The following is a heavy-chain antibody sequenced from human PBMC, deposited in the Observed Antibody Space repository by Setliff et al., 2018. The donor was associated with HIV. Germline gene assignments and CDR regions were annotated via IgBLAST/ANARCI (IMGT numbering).Heavy chain of an antibody. D-gene: IGHD2-21*02. CDR3: ARDVGLCGVDCWPYFYFDL. V-gene: IGHV4-59*01. Sequence: ETLSLTCTISGGFISNNYWNWIRQPPGKGLEWIGSTHYSGSSYYSPSLKSRVTISLDTSKNQFSLKLSSMTAADTAVYYCARDVGLCGVDCWPYFYFDLWGRGNLVTVSS. CDR2: THYSGSS. CDR1: GGFISNNY. J-gene: IGHJ2*01.